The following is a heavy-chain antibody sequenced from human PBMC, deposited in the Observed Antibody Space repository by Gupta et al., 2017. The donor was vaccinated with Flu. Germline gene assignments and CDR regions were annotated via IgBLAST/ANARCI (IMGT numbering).Heavy chain of an antibody. D-gene: IGHD6-19*01. CDR2: IYNSGSA. J-gene: IGHJ4*02. CDR1: GGSISSYY. V-gene: IGHV4-59*01. Sequence: QVQLQESGPGLVKPSETLSLTCTVSGGSISSYYWSWIRQPPGKGLEWIGYIYNSGSADYNPSLKSRVTISVDTSKNQFSLKLSSVTAAETAVYYCARGGVYNSGWYLYLPYWGQGTLVTVSS. CDR3: ARGGVYNSGWYLYLPY.